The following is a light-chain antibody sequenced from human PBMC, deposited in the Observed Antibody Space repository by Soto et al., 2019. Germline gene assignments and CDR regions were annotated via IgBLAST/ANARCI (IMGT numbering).Light chain of an antibody. Sequence: DIQMTQSPSTLSASVGDRVTITCRASQCISSWLAWYQQKPGQAHKLQIYKASSLESGIPSRVSGSGSATEFTLTISSLQPDDFATYYCQQYSWTFGQGTKVEIK. CDR2: KAS. V-gene: IGKV1-5*03. CDR3: QQYSWT. CDR1: QCISSW. J-gene: IGKJ1*01.